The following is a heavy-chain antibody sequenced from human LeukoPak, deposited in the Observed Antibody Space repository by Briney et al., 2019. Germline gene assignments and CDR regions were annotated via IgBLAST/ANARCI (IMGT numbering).Heavy chain of an antibody. CDR1: GFTVSINS. CDR3: AKDRWELPN. D-gene: IGHD1-26*01. J-gene: IGHJ4*02. Sequence: GGSLRLSCTVSGFTVSINSMSWVRQAPGKGLEWVSFIYSGGSTHNSDSVKGRFTISRDNSKNTLYLQMNSLRAEDTAVYYCAKDRWELPNWGQGTLVTVSS. CDR2: IYSGGST. V-gene: IGHV3-53*01.